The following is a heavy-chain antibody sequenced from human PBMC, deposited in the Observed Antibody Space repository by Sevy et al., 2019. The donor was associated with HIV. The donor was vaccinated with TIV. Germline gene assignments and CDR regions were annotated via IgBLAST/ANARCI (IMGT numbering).Heavy chain of an antibody. V-gene: IGHV3-48*01. Sequence: GGSLRLSCAASGFTFSNYNMDWVRQAPGKGLEWVSYITTSSGTIYYADSVKGRFTISRDNPNNSLYLQMSSLRAEDTAVYYCARAGRGYNFDLWGRGTLVTASS. J-gene: IGHJ2*01. CDR1: GFTFSNYN. CDR2: ITTSSGTI. D-gene: IGHD5-18*01. CDR3: ARAGRGYNFDL.